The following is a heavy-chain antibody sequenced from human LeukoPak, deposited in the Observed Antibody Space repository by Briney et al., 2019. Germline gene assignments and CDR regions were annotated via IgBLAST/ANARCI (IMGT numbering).Heavy chain of an antibody. D-gene: IGHD6-13*01. Sequence: SETLSLTCTVSGGSISTSNYYWGWIRQPPGKGLEWIGIIFYSGSTYYGPSLKSRLTISLDTSRNQFSLKLNSVTAADTALYYCAIRFGRLEAGGTPFDSWGQGTLVTVSS. CDR3: AIRFGRLEAGGTPFDS. J-gene: IGHJ4*02. V-gene: IGHV4-39*07. CDR1: GGSISTSNYY. CDR2: IFYSGST.